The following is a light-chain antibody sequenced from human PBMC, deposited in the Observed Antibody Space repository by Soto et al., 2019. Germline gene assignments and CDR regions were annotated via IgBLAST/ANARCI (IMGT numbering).Light chain of an antibody. CDR2: EVS. V-gene: IGKV2-29*01. Sequence: DIVMTQTPLSLSVTPGQPASISCKSSQSLLHSGGKTYLFWYLQKPGQSPHLLIYEVSSRFSGVPDIFSDTGSGTNFGQQLRRVEAEDVRFFYSMTWRHLHPAFRQGTKVEIK. CDR1: QSLLHSGGKTY. CDR3: MTWRHLHPA. J-gene: IGKJ1*01.